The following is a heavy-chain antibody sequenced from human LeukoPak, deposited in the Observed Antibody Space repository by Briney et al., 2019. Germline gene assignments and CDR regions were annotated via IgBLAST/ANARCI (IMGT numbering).Heavy chain of an antibody. Sequence: SETLPLTCAVYGGSFSGYYWSWIRQPPGKGLEWIGEINHSGSTNYNPSLKSRVTISVDTSKNQFSLKLSSVTAADTAVYYCARDRGNYYDSSFFYYWGQGTLVTVSS. J-gene: IGHJ4*02. CDR3: ARDRGNYYDSSFFYY. V-gene: IGHV4-34*01. CDR2: INHSGST. D-gene: IGHD3-22*01. CDR1: GGSFSGYY.